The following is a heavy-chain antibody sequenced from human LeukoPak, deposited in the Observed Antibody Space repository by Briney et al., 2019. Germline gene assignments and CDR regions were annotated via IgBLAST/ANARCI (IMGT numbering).Heavy chain of an antibody. CDR3: ARGHTAVTRHFDF. CDR1: GFTFSNYS. CDR2: ISSGSSAI. D-gene: IGHD4-17*01. V-gene: IGHV3-21*01. Sequence: GGSLRLSCSASGFTFSNYSISWVRQAPGNGLEWVSIISSGSSAIFSADALKGRFTISRDDAKNLLYLDMNSLRAEDTAVYYCARGHTAVTRHFDFWGQGTLVTVSS. J-gene: IGHJ4*02.